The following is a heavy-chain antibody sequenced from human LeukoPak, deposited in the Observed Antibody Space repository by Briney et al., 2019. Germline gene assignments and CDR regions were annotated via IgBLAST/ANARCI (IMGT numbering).Heavy chain of an antibody. Sequence: GGSLRLSRAASGFTFSIYSMNWVRQAPGKGLEWISYINSGGGTTYYADSVKGRLTISRDNAKNSLYLQMNSLRAEDTAVYYCTKEVRFQIDYWGQGTLVTVSA. D-gene: IGHD3-3*01. J-gene: IGHJ4*02. CDR1: GFTFSIYS. V-gene: IGHV3-48*01. CDR3: TKEVRFQIDY. CDR2: INSGGGTT.